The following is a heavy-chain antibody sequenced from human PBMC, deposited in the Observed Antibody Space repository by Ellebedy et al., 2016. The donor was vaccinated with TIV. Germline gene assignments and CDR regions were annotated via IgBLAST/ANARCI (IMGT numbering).Heavy chain of an antibody. V-gene: IGHV3-15*01. CDR3: TTVYRYNYDSV. Sequence: GGSLRLSCAASGFTFSNAWMNWVRQAPGKGLEWVGRIKSKNDGWAADYAAPVKGRSTISRDDSKNTLYLQMNSLKTEDTAVYFCTTVYRYNYDSVWGQGTLVTVSS. D-gene: IGHD5-18*01. J-gene: IGHJ4*02. CDR2: IKSKNDGWAA. CDR1: GFTFSNAW.